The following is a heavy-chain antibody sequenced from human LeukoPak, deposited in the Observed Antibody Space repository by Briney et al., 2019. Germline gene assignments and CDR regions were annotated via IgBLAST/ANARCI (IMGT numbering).Heavy chain of an antibody. D-gene: IGHD6-13*01. Sequence: GGSLRLSCAASGFAFSDYYMNWIRQAPGKGLEWISYISSSASIISYADSAKGRFTISRDNAKNSLYLQMNSLRVEDTAEYYCARAPYSSSWYYFDFWGQGTLVTVSS. CDR3: ARAPYSSSWYYFDF. J-gene: IGHJ4*02. CDR2: ISSSASII. CDR1: GFAFSDYY. V-gene: IGHV3-11*01.